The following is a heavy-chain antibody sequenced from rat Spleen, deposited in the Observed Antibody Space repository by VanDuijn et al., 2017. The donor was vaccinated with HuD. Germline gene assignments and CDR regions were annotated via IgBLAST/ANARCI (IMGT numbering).Heavy chain of an antibody. CDR3: ARRHYDGAYGYFDF. Sequence: EVQLVESGGGLVQPGRSLKLSCAASGFTFSDYNLAWVRQAPKQGLEWVATITYDGSSTYYRDSVKGRFTISRHNAKTTQYLQMYSLRSEDTATYYCARRHYDGAYGYFDFWGPGTMVTVSS. V-gene: IGHV5-7*01. D-gene: IGHD1-12*02. J-gene: IGHJ1*01. CDR2: ITYDGSST. CDR1: GFTFSDYN.